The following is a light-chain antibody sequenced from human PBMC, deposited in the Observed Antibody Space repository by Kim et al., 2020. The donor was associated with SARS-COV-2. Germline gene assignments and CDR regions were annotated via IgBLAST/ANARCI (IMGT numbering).Light chain of an antibody. CDR3: QQFNDWPPIT. CDR1: QSVSNN. CDR2: DAS. Sequence: SPGERAPLSCRASQSVSNNLAWYQQKPGQAPRLLIFDASIRAAGVPARFSGSGSGTEFTLTISSLQSEDFAVYFCQQFNDWPPITFGQGTRLEIK. J-gene: IGKJ5*01. V-gene: IGKV3-15*01.